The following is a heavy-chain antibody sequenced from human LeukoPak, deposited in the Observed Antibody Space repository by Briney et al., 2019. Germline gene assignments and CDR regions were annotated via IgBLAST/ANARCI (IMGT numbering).Heavy chain of an antibody. CDR3: AKGLYSGYDLAAFDI. D-gene: IGHD5-12*01. CDR2: IRYDGSNK. Sequence: GGSLRLSCAASGFTFSSYAMSWVRQAPGKGLEWVAFIRYDGSNKYYADSVKGRFTISRDNSKNTLYLQMNSLRAEDTAVYYCAKGLYSGYDLAAFDIWGQGTMVTVSS. V-gene: IGHV3-30*02. CDR1: GFTFSSYA. J-gene: IGHJ3*02.